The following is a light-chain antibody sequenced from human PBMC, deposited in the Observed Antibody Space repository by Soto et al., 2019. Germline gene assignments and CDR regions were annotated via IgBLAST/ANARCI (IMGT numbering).Light chain of an antibody. Sequence: QSALTQPASVSGSPGQSITISCTGTSSDVGTYNYVSWYQHRPGKAPKLMIYDVSYRPSAVPNRFSGSKSANAASLAISGLQDEDEADYYCSSYTTSNTQVFGGGTKVTVL. CDR1: SSDVGTYNY. CDR3: SSYTTSNTQV. V-gene: IGLV2-14*01. CDR2: DVS. J-gene: IGLJ3*02.